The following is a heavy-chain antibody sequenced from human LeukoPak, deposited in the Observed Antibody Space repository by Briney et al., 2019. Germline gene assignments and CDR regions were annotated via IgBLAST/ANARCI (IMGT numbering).Heavy chain of an antibody. J-gene: IGHJ6*02. CDR2: INPSGGST. D-gene: IGHD3-3*01. CDR3: AAPHGYYDFWSGYYYGMDV. Sequence: ASVKVSCKASGGTFSSYAISWVRQAPGRGLEWMGIINPSGGSTSYAQKFQGRVTMTRDTSTSTVYMELSSLRSEDTAVYYCAAPHGYYDFWSGYYYGMDVWGQGTTVTVSS. CDR1: GGTFSSYA. V-gene: IGHV1-46*01.